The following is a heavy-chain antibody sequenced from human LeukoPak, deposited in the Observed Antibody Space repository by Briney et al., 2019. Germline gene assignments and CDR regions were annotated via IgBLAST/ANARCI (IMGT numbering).Heavy chain of an antibody. CDR1: GFTFSSYA. CDR3: AKGSVNGAYDI. Sequence: TGGSLRLSCAASGFTFSSYAMSWVRQAPGKGLEWVSGISDSGGSTYCADSVKGRFTISRDNYKNTLYLQMSSLRAEDTAVYYCAKGSVNGAYDIWGQGTMVTVSS. V-gene: IGHV3-23*01. D-gene: IGHD2-8*01. J-gene: IGHJ3*02. CDR2: ISDSGGST.